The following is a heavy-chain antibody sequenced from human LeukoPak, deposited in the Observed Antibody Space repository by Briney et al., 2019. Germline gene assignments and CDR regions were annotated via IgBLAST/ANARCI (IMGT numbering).Heavy chain of an antibody. CDR2: ISSSSSYI. CDR3: ARDFRSGYYKGGDNY. J-gene: IGHJ4*02. V-gene: IGHV3-21*01. D-gene: IGHD3-22*01. CDR1: GFTFSSYS. Sequence: PGGSLRLSCAASGFTFSSYSMNWVRQAPGKGLEWVSSISSSSSYIYYADSVKGRFTISRDNAKNSLYLQMNSLRAEDTAVYYCARDFRSGYYKGGDNYWGQGTLVTVSS.